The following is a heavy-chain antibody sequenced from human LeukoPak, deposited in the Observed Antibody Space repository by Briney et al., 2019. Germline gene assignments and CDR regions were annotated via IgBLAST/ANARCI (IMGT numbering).Heavy chain of an antibody. Sequence: GSLRLSCAASGFTFSNYAMAWVRQAPGKGLEWVSVISGSGGSTYHADSVKGRFTISRDNSKNTLFLQMNSLRAEDTAVYYCAKTGRGTTTFHYFDYWGQGTLVTVSS. V-gene: IGHV3-23*01. J-gene: IGHJ4*02. CDR1: GFTFSNYA. CDR3: AKTGRGTTTFHYFDY. D-gene: IGHD1-26*01. CDR2: ISGSGGST.